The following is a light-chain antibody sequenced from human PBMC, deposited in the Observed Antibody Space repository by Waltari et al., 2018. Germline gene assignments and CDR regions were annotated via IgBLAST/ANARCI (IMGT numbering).Light chain of an antibody. V-gene: IGLV2-23*01. CDR3: CSYAGSYTWV. CDR2: DDN. Sequence: SALTQPASLSASPGQSITLTCTGTRSDVRNYNLVSWYQQSPGKPPKVMIYDDNRRPSGVSDRFSGSKSGNTASLTISGVQAEDEADYYCCSYAGSYTWVFGGGTKLTVL. CDR1: RSDVRNYNL. J-gene: IGLJ3*02.